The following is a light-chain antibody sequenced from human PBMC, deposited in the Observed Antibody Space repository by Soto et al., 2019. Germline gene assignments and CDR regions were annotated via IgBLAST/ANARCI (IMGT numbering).Light chain of an antibody. Sequence: QSVLTQPASVSGSPGQSITISCTGTSSDVGTYDLVSWYQQHPGKAPKLMISEANERPSGVSDRFSTSKSANTASLTISGLQAEDEAEYYCCSYAGGTYVFGTGTKVTVL. V-gene: IGLV2-23*01. CDR2: EAN. J-gene: IGLJ1*01. CDR1: SSDVGTYDL. CDR3: CSYAGGTYV.